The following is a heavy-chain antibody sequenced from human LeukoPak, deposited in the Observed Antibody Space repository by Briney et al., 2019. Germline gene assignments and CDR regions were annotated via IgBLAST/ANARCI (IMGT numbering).Heavy chain of an antibody. V-gene: IGHV3-49*04. D-gene: IGHD6-19*01. Sequence: GGSLRLSCTASGFTFANYAMSWVRQAPGKGLEWVGLIRSNTYGGTTHYAASVRGTFTISRDDSKSIAYLQMNSLKTEDTAVYYCTRVRVYSSGWYFDYWGQGTLVTVSS. CDR3: TRVRVYSSGWYFDY. J-gene: IGHJ4*02. CDR2: IRSNTYGGTT. CDR1: GFTFANYA.